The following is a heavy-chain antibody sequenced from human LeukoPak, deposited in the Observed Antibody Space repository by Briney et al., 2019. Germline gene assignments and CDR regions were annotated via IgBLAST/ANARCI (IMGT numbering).Heavy chain of an antibody. CDR2: IYYSGST. Sequence: SETLSLTCTVSGYSISSSSYYWGWIRQPPGKGLEWIGSIYYSGSTYYNPSLKSRVTISVDTSKNQFSLKLSSVTAADTAVYYCARRTDVLLWFGESRDHWGQGTLVTVSS. D-gene: IGHD3-10*01. CDR3: ARRTDVLLWFGESRDH. J-gene: IGHJ4*02. V-gene: IGHV4-39*01. CDR1: GYSISSSSYY.